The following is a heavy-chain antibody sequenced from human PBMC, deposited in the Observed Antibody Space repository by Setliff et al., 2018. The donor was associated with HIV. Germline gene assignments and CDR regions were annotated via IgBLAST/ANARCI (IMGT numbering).Heavy chain of an antibody. CDR2: ISSSSSTI. CDR3: ARGPPSGTTRRNNWFDP. Sequence: GGSLRLSCVGSGFTFNGYAMNWVRQAPGKGLEWVSYISSSSSTIYYADSVKGRFTISRDNAKNSVYLDMDSPRADDTAVYYCARGPPSGTTRRNNWFDPWGQGTLVTVSS. CDR1: GFTFNGYA. D-gene: IGHD1-1*01. J-gene: IGHJ5*02. V-gene: IGHV3-48*01.